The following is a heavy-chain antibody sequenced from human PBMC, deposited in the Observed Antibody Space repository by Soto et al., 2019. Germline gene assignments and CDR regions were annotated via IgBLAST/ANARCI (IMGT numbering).Heavy chain of an antibody. CDR2: INSDGSST. J-gene: IGHJ4*02. D-gene: IGHD2-8*01. CDR3: AGRDCTNGVCFFY. V-gene: IGHV3-74*01. CDR1: GFTFSSYW. Sequence: PGGSLRLSCAASGFTFSSYWMHWVRQAPGKGLVWVSRINSDGSSTSDADSVKGRFTISRDNAKNTLYLHMNSLRAENTAVYYCAGRDCTNGVCFFYWGQGTLVTVSS.